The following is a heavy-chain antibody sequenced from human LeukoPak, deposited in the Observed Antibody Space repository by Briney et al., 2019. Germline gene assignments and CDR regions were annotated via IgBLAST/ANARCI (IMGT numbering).Heavy chain of an antibody. Sequence: ASVKVSCKASGYTFTSYYMHWVRQAPGQGLEWMGIINPSGGSTNYAQKFQGRVTITADKSTSTAYMELSSLRSEDTAVYYCGRVTIFGVVTDWGQGTLVTVSS. CDR3: GRVTIFGVVTD. CDR1: GYTFTSYY. J-gene: IGHJ4*02. V-gene: IGHV1-46*01. CDR2: INPSGGST. D-gene: IGHD3-3*01.